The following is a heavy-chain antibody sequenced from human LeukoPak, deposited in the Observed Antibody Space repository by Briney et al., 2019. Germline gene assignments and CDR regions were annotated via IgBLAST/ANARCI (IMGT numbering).Heavy chain of an antibody. V-gene: IGHV1-8*01. CDR3: ARGLETVTPLSYYYYYMDV. D-gene: IGHD4-17*01. J-gene: IGHJ6*03. Sequence: GASVKVSCKASGYTFTSYDINWVRQATGQGLEWMGWMNPNSGNTGYAQKFQGRVTMTRNTSISTAYMELSSLRSEDTAVYYCARGLETVTPLSYYYYYMDVWGKGTTVTISS. CDR2: MNPNSGNT. CDR1: GYTFTSYD.